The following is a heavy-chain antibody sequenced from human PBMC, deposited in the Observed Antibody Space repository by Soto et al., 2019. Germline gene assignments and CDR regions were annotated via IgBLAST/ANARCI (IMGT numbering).Heavy chain of an antibody. J-gene: IGHJ6*03. CDR2: ISSSSSYI. CDR3: ARPGGHYYYYDYMDV. D-gene: IGHD3-16*01. Sequence: EVQLVESGGGLVKPGGSLRLSCAASGFTFSSYSMNWVRQAPGKGLEWVSSISSSSSYIYYADSVKGRFTISRDNAKNSMYLQMNSLRAEDTAVYYCARPGGHYYYYDYMDVWGKGTTVTVSS. CDR1: GFTFSSYS. V-gene: IGHV3-21*01.